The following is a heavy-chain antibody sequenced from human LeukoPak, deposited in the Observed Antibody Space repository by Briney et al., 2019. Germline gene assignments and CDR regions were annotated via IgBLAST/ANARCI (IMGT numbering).Heavy chain of an antibody. V-gene: IGHV4-59*12. CDR2: NYSSGST. D-gene: IGHD3-3*01. CDR3: ARGADFWAYFDY. CDR1: GGSISTYY. Sequence: SETLSFTCTVSGGSISTYYWSWIRQPPGKGLEWIGYNYSSGSTNYNPSLKSRVTISVDRSKNQFSLKLSSVTAADTAVYYCARGADFWAYFDYWGQGTLVTVSS. J-gene: IGHJ4*02.